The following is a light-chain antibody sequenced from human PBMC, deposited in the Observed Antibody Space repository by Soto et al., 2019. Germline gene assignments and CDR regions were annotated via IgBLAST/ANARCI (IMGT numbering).Light chain of an antibody. V-gene: IGKV1-5*01. Sequence: DIQMTQSPSTLSASVGDRVTITCRASQSVRSWLAWYQQKPGKAPKFLIYDASTLESGVPSRFSGSGSGTEFTLTISCLQPDDFATYYCQQYDDYPLTFGGGTKVEI. J-gene: IGKJ4*01. CDR3: QQYDDYPLT. CDR2: DAS. CDR1: QSVRSW.